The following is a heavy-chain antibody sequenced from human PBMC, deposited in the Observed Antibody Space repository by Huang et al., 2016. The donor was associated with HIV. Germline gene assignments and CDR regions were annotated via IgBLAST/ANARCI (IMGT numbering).Heavy chain of an antibody. CDR2: SRKEGSEK. CDR3: ATKADAMDV. J-gene: IGHJ6*02. Sequence: LVESGGGLVRPGGSLRLSCAGSTVTFSAYWMTGVRQSPGQGREWVASSRKEGSEKHYVDSVEGRFNISRDNGKKLLFLEMRSLGVDDTAVYFCATKADAMDVWGQGTTVIVSS. CDR1: TVTFSAYW. D-gene: IGHD2-8*01. V-gene: IGHV3-7*01.